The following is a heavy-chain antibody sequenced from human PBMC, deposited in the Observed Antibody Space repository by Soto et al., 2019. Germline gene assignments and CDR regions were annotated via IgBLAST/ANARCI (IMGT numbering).Heavy chain of an antibody. Sequence: SETLSLTCLVSGGSINSDEYSWSWIRQPPGKGLEWIGYISYTGTIYYNPSLQSRITISPDTSENQFSLTLTSVTASDTAVYYRARENLETVTDSWGQGTLVTVSS. CDR3: ARENLETVTDS. D-gene: IGHD4-17*01. V-gene: IGHV4-30-4*01. CDR1: GGSINSDEYS. CDR2: ISYTGTI. J-gene: IGHJ4*02.